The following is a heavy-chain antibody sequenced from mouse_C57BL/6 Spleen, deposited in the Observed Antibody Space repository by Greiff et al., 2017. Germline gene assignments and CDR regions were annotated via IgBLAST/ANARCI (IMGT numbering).Heavy chain of an antibody. CDR1: GYNFTDDY. V-gene: IGHV14-4*01. CDR3: THRGGRMYWYLDV. J-gene: IGHJ1*03. CDR2: IDPANGDT. D-gene: IGHD1-1*01. Sequence: EVQLQQSGAELVRPGASVKLSCTASGYNFTDDYMHWVKQRPEQGLEWIGWIDPANGDTDYASKFQGKAKITANTSSNTAYLQLSSLTSEDTAVFYGTHRGGRMYWYLDVGGTGKSVTLTS.